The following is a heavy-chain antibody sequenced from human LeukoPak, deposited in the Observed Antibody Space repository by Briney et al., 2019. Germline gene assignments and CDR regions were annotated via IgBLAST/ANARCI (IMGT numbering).Heavy chain of an antibody. D-gene: IGHD3-3*01. CDR2: IYYSGST. CDR1: GGSISSSSYY. Sequence: SETLSLTCTVSGGSISSSSYYWGWIRQPPGKGLEWIGSIYYSGSTYYNPSLKSRVTISIDTSKSQFSLKLTSVTAADTAVYYCARDLVFEGAIGDYWGLGILVTVSS. V-gene: IGHV4-39*07. CDR3: ARDLVFEGAIGDY. J-gene: IGHJ4*02.